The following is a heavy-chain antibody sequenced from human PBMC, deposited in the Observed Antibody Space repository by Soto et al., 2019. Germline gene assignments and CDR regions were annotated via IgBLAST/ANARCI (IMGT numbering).Heavy chain of an antibody. CDR2: IKIGGST. CDR3: TRDEGHCNGGRWYGVPMDV. CDR1: GISVSSKY. V-gene: IGHV3-66*01. Sequence: EVQLVESGGGLVQPGGSLRLSCTASGISVSSKYMSWVRQAPGKGLEWVSLIKIGGSTYYAGSVKGRFTISRDNTENTMLLQINSLRGEDTAVYYCTRDEGHCNGGRWYGVPMDVWGKVTTVTVS. J-gene: IGHJ6*03. D-gene: IGHD2-15*01.